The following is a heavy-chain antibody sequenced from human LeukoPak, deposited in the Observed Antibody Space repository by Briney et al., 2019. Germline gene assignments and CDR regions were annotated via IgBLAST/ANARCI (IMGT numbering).Heavy chain of an antibody. CDR1: GYTFTGYY. Sequence: ASVKVSCKASGYTFTGYYMHWVRQAPGQGLEWRGRINPNSGGTNYAQKFQGRVTMTRDTSISTAYMELSRLRSDDTAVYYCARAQGNYYDSSGYYTIDYWGQETLVTVSS. D-gene: IGHD3-22*01. V-gene: IGHV1-2*06. J-gene: IGHJ4*02. CDR3: ARAQGNYYDSSGYYTIDY. CDR2: INPNSGGT.